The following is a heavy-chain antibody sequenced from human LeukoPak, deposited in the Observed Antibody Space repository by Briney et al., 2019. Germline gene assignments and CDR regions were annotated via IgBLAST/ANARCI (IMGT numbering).Heavy chain of an antibody. V-gene: IGHV5-51*01. CDR1: GYSFSIYW. J-gene: IGHJ4*02. CDR2: IYPGDSDT. D-gene: IGHD4-17*01. CDR3: ARHSSWSSVTTPFDY. Sequence: GESLKISCKGSGYSFSIYWIGWVRQMPGKGLEWMGIIYPGDSDTRYSPSFQGQVTIPADKSISTAYLQWSSLEASDTAIYYCARHSSWSSVTTPFDYWGQGTLVTVSS.